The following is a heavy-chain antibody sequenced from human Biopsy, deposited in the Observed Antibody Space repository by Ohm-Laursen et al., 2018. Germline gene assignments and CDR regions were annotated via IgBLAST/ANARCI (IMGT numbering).Heavy chain of an antibody. CDR3: ARGLGGYDYWYFDL. V-gene: IGHV1-69*06. Sequence: SSVKVSCKASGGMFNSYTINWLRQASGQGLQWMGGIMSLYNTTNYAQKFWDRITVTADKSTNTVYMTLSSLTSEDTAVYFCARGLGGYDYWYFDLWGRGTLVIVSS. CDR1: GGMFNSYT. D-gene: IGHD5-12*01. J-gene: IGHJ2*01. CDR2: IMSLYNTT.